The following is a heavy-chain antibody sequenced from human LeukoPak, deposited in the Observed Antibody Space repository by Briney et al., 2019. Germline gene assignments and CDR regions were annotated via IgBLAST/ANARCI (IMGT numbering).Heavy chain of an antibody. J-gene: IGHJ6*04. D-gene: IGHD2-2*01. CDR3: ANAIYYCYGMDV. Sequence: GGSLRLSCAASGFTFSSYAMSWVRQAPGKGLEWVSAISGSGGSTYYADSVKGRFTISRDNSKNTLYLQMNSLRAEDTAVYYCANAIYYCYGMDVWGKGTTVTVSS. CDR1: GFTFSSYA. CDR2: ISGSGGST. V-gene: IGHV3-23*01.